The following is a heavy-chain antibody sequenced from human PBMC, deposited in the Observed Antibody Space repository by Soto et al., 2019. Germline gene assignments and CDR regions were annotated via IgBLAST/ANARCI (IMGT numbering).Heavy chain of an antibody. Sequence: GGSLRLSCAASGFTFTNHWMSWVRQAPGKGLEWVANIRQDGSETKYVDSVRGRFIISRDNAKNSLYLQMNSLRAEDTAVYYCVRDSASRITLIRGVPNWLDPWGQGTLVTVSS. D-gene: IGHD3-10*01. CDR1: GFTFTNHW. V-gene: IGHV3-7*01. CDR3: VRDSASRITLIRGVPNWLDP. J-gene: IGHJ5*02. CDR2: IRQDGSET.